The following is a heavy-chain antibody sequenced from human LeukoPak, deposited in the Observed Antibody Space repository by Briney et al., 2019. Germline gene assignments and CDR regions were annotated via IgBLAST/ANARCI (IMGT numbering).Heavy chain of an antibody. V-gene: IGHV3-7*01. CDR2: IKKDGSEK. J-gene: IGHJ3*02. CDR3: ARFVAAVWLQAGDDVFDI. D-gene: IGHD5-24*01. Sequence: GGSLRLSCAASGFTFSSYWMSWVRQAPGKGLEWMANIKKDGSEKYYVDSVKRRFTISRDNAKNSLYLQMNSLRAEDTAVYYCARFVAAVWLQAGDDVFDIWGQGTMVIVSS. CDR1: GFTFSSYW.